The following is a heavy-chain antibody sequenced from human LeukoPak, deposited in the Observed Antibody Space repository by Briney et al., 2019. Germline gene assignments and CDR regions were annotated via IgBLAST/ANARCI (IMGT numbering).Heavy chain of an antibody. CDR1: GFTFSSYG. CDR2: IRYDGSNK. CDR3: AKDPASWGVAFDI. Sequence: PGGSLRLSCAASGFTFSSYGMHWVRQAPGKGLEWVAFIRYDGSNKYYADSVKGRFTISRDNSKNTLYLQMNSLRAEDTAVYYCAKDPASWGVAFDIWGQGTMVTVSS. V-gene: IGHV3-30*02. D-gene: IGHD7-27*01. J-gene: IGHJ3*02.